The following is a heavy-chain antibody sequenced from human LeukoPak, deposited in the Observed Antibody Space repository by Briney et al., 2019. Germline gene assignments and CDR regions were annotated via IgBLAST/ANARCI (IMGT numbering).Heavy chain of an antibody. D-gene: IGHD3-9*01. CDR3: AGGTGFIVKD. J-gene: IGHJ4*02. Sequence: PGGSLRLSCAASGFTFSLYGMNWVRRAPGKGLEWVANIKQDGSEKNYVDSVKGRFTISRDNAKNSLYLQMNNLRVEDTAMYYCAGGTGFIVKDWGQGTLVTVSS. V-gene: IGHV3-7*03. CDR1: GFTFSLYG. CDR2: IKQDGSEK.